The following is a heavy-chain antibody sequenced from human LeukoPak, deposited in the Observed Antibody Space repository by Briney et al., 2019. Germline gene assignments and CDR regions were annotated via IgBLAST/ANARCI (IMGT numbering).Heavy chain of an antibody. Sequence: GASVKVSCKASGYTFTGYYMHWVRQATGQGLEWMGWMNPNNGNTGYAQKFQGRVTMTRNTSISTAYLELSSLRSEDRAVYYCARVRSTWWILENDVFDIWGQGTMVTVSS. CDR1: GYTFTGYY. CDR2: MNPNNGNT. J-gene: IGHJ3*02. D-gene: IGHD6-13*01. CDR3: ARVRSTWWILENDVFDI. V-gene: IGHV1-8*02.